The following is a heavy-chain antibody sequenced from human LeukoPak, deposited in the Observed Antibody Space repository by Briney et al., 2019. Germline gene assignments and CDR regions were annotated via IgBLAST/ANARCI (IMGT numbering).Heavy chain of an antibody. V-gene: IGHV4-59*01. CDR3: ARGPGGYSYAYYSDY. CDR2: INDSGST. J-gene: IGHJ4*02. Sequence: SETLSLTCTVSGVSISSYYRSWVRQPPGKGLEWIAYINDSGSTNYNPSLKSRVTLSVATSKTQFSLKLRSVTAAATAVYYCARGPGGYSYAYYSDYWGQGTLVTVSS. CDR1: GVSISSYY. D-gene: IGHD5-18*01.